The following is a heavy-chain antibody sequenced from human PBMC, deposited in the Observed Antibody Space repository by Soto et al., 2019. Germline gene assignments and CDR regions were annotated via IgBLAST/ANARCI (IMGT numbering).Heavy chain of an antibody. V-gene: IGHV4-39*01. CDR1: GGSISSSSYY. J-gene: IGHJ4*02. D-gene: IGHD6-13*01. Sequence: SETLSLTCTVSGGSISSSSYYWGWIRQPPGKGLEWIGSIYYSGSTYYNPSLKSRVTISVDTSKNQFSLKLSSVTAADTAVYYCARHAPGIAAAGPDFDYWGQGTLVTVSS. CDR2: IYYSGST. CDR3: ARHAPGIAAAGPDFDY.